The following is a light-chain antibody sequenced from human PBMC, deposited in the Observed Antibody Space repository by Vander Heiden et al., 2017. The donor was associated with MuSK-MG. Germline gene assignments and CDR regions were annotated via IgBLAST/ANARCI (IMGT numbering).Light chain of an antibody. J-gene: IGLJ2*01. V-gene: IGLV1-40*01. Sequence: HSVLTQPPSVPAAPGPRVIISCTGRRSNIGAGYDLHWHQQLPGKAPKLLILCSNNRPSGVPDRFSGSKSGTYASPAITGLQAENEADDYCQSSGKSLSGCLFGGGTKLTVL. CDR2: CSN. CDR3: QSSGKSLSGCL. CDR1: RSNIGAGYD.